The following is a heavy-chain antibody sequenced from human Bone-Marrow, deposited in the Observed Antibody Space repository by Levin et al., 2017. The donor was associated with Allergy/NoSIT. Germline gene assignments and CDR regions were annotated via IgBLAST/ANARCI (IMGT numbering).Heavy chain of an antibody. V-gene: IGHV1-2*02. CDR3: ARVGTTVTNRGRYFDY. J-gene: IGHJ4*02. CDR1: GYTFTGYY. CDR2: INPNSGGT. D-gene: IGHD4-17*01. Sequence: ASVKVSCKASGYTFTGYYMHWVRQAPGQGLEWMGWINPNSGGTNYAQKFQGRVTMTRDTSISTAYMELSRLRSDDTAVYYCARVGTTVTNRGRYFDYWGQGTLVTVSS.